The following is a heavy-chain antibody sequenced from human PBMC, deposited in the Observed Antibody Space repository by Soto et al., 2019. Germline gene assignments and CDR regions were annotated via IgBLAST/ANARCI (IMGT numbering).Heavy chain of an antibody. D-gene: IGHD3-22*01. J-gene: IGHJ6*02. CDR1: GGSLSNYG. Sequence: QVQLVQSGAEVKKPGSSVKVSCMASGGSLSNYGISWVRQAPGQGLEWMGAIIPVFGTPNYAQKFQDRVTITADESTTTVYMEVRSLTSEATAVYYCARGDATKIVVTTYYAMDVWGQGTTVTVSS. V-gene: IGHV1-69*12. CDR2: IIPVFGTP. CDR3: ARGDATKIVVTTYYAMDV.